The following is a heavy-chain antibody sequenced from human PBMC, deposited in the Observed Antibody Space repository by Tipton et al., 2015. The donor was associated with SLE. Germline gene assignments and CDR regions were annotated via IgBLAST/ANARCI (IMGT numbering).Heavy chain of an antibody. V-gene: IGHV3-7*05. J-gene: IGHJ6*04. D-gene: IGHD6-19*01. Sequence: GSLRLSCAASGFTFSSYWMSWVRQAPGKGLEWVANIKQDGSEKYYVDSVKGRFTISRDNAKNSLYLQMNSLRAEDTAVYCCAKYSYSSGWYMDVWGKGTTVTVSS. CDR1: GFTFSSYW. CDR2: IKQDGSEK. CDR3: AKYSYSSGWYMDV.